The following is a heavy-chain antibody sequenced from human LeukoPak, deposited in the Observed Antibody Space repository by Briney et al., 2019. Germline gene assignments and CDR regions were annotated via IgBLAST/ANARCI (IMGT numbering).Heavy chain of an antibody. CDR2: IYYSGPT. CDR1: GGSISSNNNY. V-gene: IGHV4-39*07. CDR3: ASRGYYDNSAYFRN. Sequence: SETLSLTCSVSGGSISSNNNYWGWIRQPPGKGLEWIASIYYSGPTFYNPSLKSRVTISIDTSKHQFSLSLTSVTAADTAVYFCASRGYYDNSAYFRNWGQGTLVTVSS. J-gene: IGHJ4*02. D-gene: IGHD3-22*01.